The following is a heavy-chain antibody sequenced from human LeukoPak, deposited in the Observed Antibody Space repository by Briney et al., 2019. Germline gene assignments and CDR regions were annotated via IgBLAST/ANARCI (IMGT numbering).Heavy chain of an antibody. J-gene: IGHJ4*02. Sequence: PSETLSLTCAVSGYSISNAYYWGWIRQPPGKGLEWIASMYHSGSTYYNPFLKSRVTISVDTSKNQFSLKLNSVTAADTAVYYCVRHPRYSTGWAIDYWGQGTLVTVSS. CDR1: GYSISNAYY. D-gene: IGHD6-19*01. CDR3: VRHPRYSTGWAIDY. V-gene: IGHV4-38-2*01. CDR2: MYHSGST.